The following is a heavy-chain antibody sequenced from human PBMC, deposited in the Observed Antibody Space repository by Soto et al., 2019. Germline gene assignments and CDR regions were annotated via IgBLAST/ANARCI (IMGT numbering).Heavy chain of an antibody. CDR2: ISAYNGNT. Sequence: QVQLVQSGAEVKKPGASVKVSCKASGYTFTSYGISWVRQAPGQGLEWMGWISAYNGNTNYAQKLQGRVTMTTDTSTSTANMELRSLRSDDTAVYYCARDLYYDSSGTCLDYWGQGTLVTVSS. J-gene: IGHJ4*02. CDR3: ARDLYYDSSGTCLDY. D-gene: IGHD3-22*01. V-gene: IGHV1-18*01. CDR1: GYTFTSYG.